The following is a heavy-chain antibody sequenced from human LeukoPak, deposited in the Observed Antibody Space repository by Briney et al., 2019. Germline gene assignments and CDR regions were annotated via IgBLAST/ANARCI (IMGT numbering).Heavy chain of an antibody. CDR3: ARVAPQSWNGFDDYYYMDV. J-gene: IGHJ6*03. CDR1: GFTFSDHY. CDR2: ISSSSSSTI. V-gene: IGHV3-11*04. Sequence: GGSLRLSCAASGFTFSDHYMDWVRQAPGKGLEWVSYISSSSSSTIYYADSVKGRFTIYRDNAKNSLYLQMNSLRAEDTAVYYCARVAPQSWNGFDDYYYMDVWGKGTTVTVSS. D-gene: IGHD1-1*01.